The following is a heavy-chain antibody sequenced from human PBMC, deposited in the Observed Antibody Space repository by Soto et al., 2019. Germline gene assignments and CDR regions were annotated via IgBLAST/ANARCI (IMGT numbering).Heavy chain of an antibody. CDR2: IYYSGST. D-gene: IGHD3-10*01. CDR3: ARPRGHLGHFDAFDI. V-gene: IGHV4-59*01. J-gene: IGHJ3*02. CDR1: GDSISSYY. Sequence: PSETLSLTCTVSGDSISSYYWSWIRQPPGKGLEWIGYIYYSGSTNYNPSLKSRVTISVDTSKNQFSLKLSSVTAADTAVYYCARPRGHLGHFDAFDIWGQGTMVTVSS.